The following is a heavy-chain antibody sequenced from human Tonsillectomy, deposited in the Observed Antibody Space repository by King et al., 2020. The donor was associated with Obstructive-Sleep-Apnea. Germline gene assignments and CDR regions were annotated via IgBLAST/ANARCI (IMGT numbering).Heavy chain of an antibody. J-gene: IGHJ4*02. CDR3: ARDMSAYDSTSPAY. CDR1: GYTFTGYY. D-gene: IGHD3-10*01. Sequence: VQLVQSGAEVKKPGASVKVSCKASGYTFTGYYIHLGRQAPGQGLEWMGWISPNSGATNYAQKFQDRVTMTRDTSISTAYMDLSRLRSDDTATYYCARDMSAYDSTSPAYWGQGTPVTVSS. CDR2: ISPNSGAT. V-gene: IGHV1-2*02.